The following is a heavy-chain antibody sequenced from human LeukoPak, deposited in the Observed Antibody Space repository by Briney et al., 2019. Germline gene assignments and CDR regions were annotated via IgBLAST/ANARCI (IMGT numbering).Heavy chain of an antibody. Sequence: GESLKISCKGSGYSLTSYWIGWVRQMPGKGLEWRGIIYPGDSDTRYSPSFQGQVTISADKSISTAYLQWSSLKASDTAMYYCARQGSYYDISGYYYCDYWGQGTLVTVSS. CDR1: GYSLTSYW. V-gene: IGHV5-51*01. J-gene: IGHJ4*02. CDR3: ARQGSYYDISGYYYCDY. CDR2: IYPGDSDT. D-gene: IGHD3-22*01.